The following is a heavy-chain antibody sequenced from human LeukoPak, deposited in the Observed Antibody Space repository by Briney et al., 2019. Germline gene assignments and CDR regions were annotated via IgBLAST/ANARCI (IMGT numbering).Heavy chain of an antibody. CDR1: GFTFSSYW. CDR3: ARLSGSYGGALYY. D-gene: IGHD1-26*01. V-gene: IGHV3-7*04. Sequence: GGSLRLSCAASGFTFSSYWMSWVRQAPGKGLEWVANIKQDGSEKYYVDSVKGRFTISRENAKNSLYLQMNSLRAEDTAVYYCARLSGSYGGALYYWGEGTLVTVSS. J-gene: IGHJ4*02. CDR2: IKQDGSEK.